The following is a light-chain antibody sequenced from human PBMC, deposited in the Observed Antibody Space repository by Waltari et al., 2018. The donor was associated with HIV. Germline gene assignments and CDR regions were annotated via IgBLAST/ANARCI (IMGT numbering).Light chain of an antibody. J-gene: IGLJ2*01. V-gene: IGLV2-23*02. CDR1: RSDIGSYNL. CDR2: EVS. Sequence: QSALTQPASVSGSPGQSITISCTGTRSDIGSYNLVSWYQQHPGKVPKLMIYEVSKRPSGVSNRFSGSKSGNTASLTISGLQAEDEADYYCCSYAGSSTLVVFGGGTKLTVL. CDR3: CSYAGSSTLVV.